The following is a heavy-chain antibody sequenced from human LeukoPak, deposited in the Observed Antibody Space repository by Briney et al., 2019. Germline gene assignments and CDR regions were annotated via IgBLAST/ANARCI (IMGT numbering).Heavy chain of an antibody. V-gene: IGHV1-2*02. CDR1: GYTFTGYY. CDR2: ITPNCGGV. CDR3: ARGRELESSGYYDVDWYFDL. J-gene: IGHJ2*01. Sequence: GVSVKVFCKACGYTFTGYYMHGVRQAPGQGLEWMGWITPNCGGVSYAQKFKGRVTMTRDISISTAYMELSRLRSDDTGVYYCARGRELESSGYYDVDWYFDLWGRGTLVTVSS. D-gene: IGHD3-22*01.